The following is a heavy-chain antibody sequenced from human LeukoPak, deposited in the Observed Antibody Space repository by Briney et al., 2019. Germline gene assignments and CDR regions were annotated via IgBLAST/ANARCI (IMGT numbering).Heavy chain of an antibody. CDR1: GYIFTDYW. J-gene: IGHJ3*02. CDR3: ARLRSSGWYFDAFDI. D-gene: IGHD6-19*01. CDR2: IYPGDSDT. Sequence: GESLKISCKVSGYIFTDYWIGWVRQMPGKGLEWMGIIYPGDSDTRYSPSFQGQVTISADKSISTAYLQWSSLKASDTAMYYCARLRSSGWYFDAFDIWGQGTMVTVSS. V-gene: IGHV5-51*01.